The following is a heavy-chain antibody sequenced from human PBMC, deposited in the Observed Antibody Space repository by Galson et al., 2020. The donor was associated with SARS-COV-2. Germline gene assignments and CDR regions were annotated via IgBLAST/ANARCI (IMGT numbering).Heavy chain of an antibody. D-gene: IGHD3-3*01. V-gene: IGHV4-59*08. CDR2: IYYSGST. CDR1: GGSISSYY. CDR3: ARHVPITIVGVAIIGWFDP. J-gene: IGHJ5*02. Sequence: ETSETLSLTCTVSGGSISSYYWSWIRQHPGKGLEWIGYIYYSGSTNYNPSLKSRVTISVDTSKNQFSLKLSSVTAADTAVYYCARHVPITIVGVAIIGWFDPWGQGTLVTVSS.